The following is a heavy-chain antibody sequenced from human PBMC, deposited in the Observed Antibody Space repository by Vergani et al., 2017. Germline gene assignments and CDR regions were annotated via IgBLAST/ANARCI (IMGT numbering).Heavy chain of an antibody. CDR1: GGSFSGYY. D-gene: IGHD3-22*01. J-gene: IGHJ3*02. CDR2: INHSGST. Sequence: QVQLQQWGAGLLKPSETLSLTCAVYGGSFSGYYWSWIRQPPGKGLEWIGEINHSGSTNYNPSLKSRVTISVDTSKNQFSLKLTSVTAADTAFYYCARHGYYDDAFDIWGHGTMVPVSS. CDR3: ARHGYYDDAFDI. V-gene: IGHV4-34*01.